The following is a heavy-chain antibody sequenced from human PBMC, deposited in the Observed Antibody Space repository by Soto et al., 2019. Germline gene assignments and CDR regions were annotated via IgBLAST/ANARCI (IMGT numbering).Heavy chain of an antibody. CDR2: VYYSGST. Sequence: PSETLSLTCTVSGVSLSTSYWSWIRQPPGKALEWIGYVYYSGSTSYNPSLKSRVTMSVDRSKNQFSLKLSSVTAADTAVYYCAAGGGLPRYYWGQGTLVTVSS. D-gene: IGHD5-12*01. J-gene: IGHJ4*02. CDR1: GVSLSTSY. V-gene: IGHV4-59*12. CDR3: AAGGGLPRYY.